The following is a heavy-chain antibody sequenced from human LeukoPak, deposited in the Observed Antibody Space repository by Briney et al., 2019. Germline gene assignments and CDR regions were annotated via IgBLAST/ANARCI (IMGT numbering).Heavy chain of an antibody. J-gene: IGHJ5*02. V-gene: IGHV1-69*05. D-gene: IGHD2-2*01. CDR2: IIPIFGTA. CDR1: GGTFSSYA. CDR3: ARSHIGYCSSTSCPAAWFDP. Sequence: SVKVACKASGGTFSSYAISWVRQAPGQGREWMGRIIPIFGTANYAQKFQGRVTITTDESTSTVYMELSSLRSEDTAVYYCARSHIGYCSSTSCPAAWFDPWGQGTLVTVSS.